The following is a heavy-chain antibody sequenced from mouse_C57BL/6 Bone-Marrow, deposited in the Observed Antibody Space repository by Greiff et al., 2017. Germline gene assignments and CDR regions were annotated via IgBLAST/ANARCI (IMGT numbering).Heavy chain of an antibody. Sequence: QVQLQQPGAELVMPGASVKLSCKASGYTFTSYWMHWVKQRPGQGLEWIGEIDPSVSYTNYNHKFKGKSTLTVYKSSSTAYMQLSRLTSDDSAVYDCARDGYGWAYFAYCCWGTRVTVSA. J-gene: IGHJ3*01. CDR2: IDPSVSYT. D-gene: IGHD1-2*01. CDR1: GYTFTSYW. CDR3: ARDGYGWAYFAY. V-gene: IGHV1-69*01.